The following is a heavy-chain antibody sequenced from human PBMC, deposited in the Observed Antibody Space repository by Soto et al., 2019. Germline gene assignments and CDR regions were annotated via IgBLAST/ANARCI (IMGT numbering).Heavy chain of an antibody. CDR1: GGSISSSSYY. CDR3: ARGSVTTLGWFDP. Sequence: SETLSLTCTVSGGSISSSSYYWGWIRQPPGKGLEWIGSIYYSGSTNYNPSLKSRVTISVDTSKNQFSLKLSSVTAADTAVYYCARGSVTTLGWFDPWGQGTLVTVSS. CDR2: IYYSGST. V-gene: IGHV4-39*07. D-gene: IGHD4-17*01. J-gene: IGHJ5*02.